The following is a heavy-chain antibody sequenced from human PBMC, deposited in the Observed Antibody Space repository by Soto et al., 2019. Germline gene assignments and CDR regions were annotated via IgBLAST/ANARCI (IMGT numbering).Heavy chain of an antibody. D-gene: IGHD3-22*01. CDR1: GYSFTSYW. CDR3: ARRYDSSGYYWGWFDP. CDR2: IYPGDSDT. V-gene: IGHV5-51*03. J-gene: IGHJ5*02. Sequence: GKSLKISCKGSGYSFTSYWIGWVRQMPGKGLEWMGIIYPGDSDTRYSPSFQGQVTISADKSISTAYLQWSSLKASDTAMYYCARRYDSSGYYWGWFDPWGQGTLVTVS.